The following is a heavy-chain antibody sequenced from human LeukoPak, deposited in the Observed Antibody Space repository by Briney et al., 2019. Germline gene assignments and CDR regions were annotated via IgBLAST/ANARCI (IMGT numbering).Heavy chain of an antibody. CDR2: IYWSDVK. CDR1: GFSLSTSGVG. J-gene: IGHJ4*02. V-gene: IGHV2-5*01. CDR3: AHSASYYDFWSGYPHLDY. D-gene: IGHD3-3*01. Sequence: SGPTLVKPTQTLTLTCTFSGFSLSTSGVGVGWIRQPPGKALEWLALIYWSDVKLYSPSLKSRLTITKDTSKNQVVLTMTNMGPVDTATYYCAHSASYYDFWSGYPHLDYWGQGTLVTVSS.